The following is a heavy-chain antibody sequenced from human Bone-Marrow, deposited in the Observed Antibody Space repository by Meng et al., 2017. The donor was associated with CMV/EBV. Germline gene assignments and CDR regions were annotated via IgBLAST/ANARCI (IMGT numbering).Heavy chain of an antibody. CDR2: ISAYNGNT. CDR3: ARVSTSYNIHEVVVVVPPDY. Sequence: ASVKVSCKASGYTFTSYGISWVRQAPGQGLEWMGWISAYNGNTNYAQKLQGRVTMTTDTSTSTAYMELRSLRSDDTAVYYCARVSTSYNIHEVVVVVPPDYWGQGTLVTVSS. V-gene: IGHV1-18*01. J-gene: IGHJ4*02. D-gene: IGHD2-2*01. CDR1: GYTFTSYG.